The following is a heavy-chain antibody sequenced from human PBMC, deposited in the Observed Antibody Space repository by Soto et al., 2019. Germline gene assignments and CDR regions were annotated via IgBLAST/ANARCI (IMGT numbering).Heavy chain of an antibody. CDR2: INPNSGGT. CDR3: ARGQTGTHYGMDV. D-gene: IGHD1-7*01. Sequence: SVKVSCKASGYTFTGYYMHWVRQAPGQGLEWMGWINPNSGGTNYAQKFQGRVTMTRDTSISTAYMELSRLRSDDTAVYYCARGQTGTHYGMDVWGQVTTVTVSS. CDR1: GYTFTGYY. J-gene: IGHJ6*02. V-gene: IGHV1-2*02.